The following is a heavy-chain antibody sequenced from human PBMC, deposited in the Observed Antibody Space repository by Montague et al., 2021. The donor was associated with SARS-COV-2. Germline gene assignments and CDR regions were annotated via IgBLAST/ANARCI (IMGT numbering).Heavy chain of an antibody. CDR1: GGSISSYY. Sequence: SETLSLTCTVSGGSISSYYWSWIRQPPGKGLEWIGYIYHSGSTNYNPSLKSRVTISVDTSKNQFSLKLSSVTAADTAVYYCARDFGGTTYYYGMDVWGQGTTVTVSS. V-gene: IGHV4-59*01. D-gene: IGHD4-17*01. J-gene: IGHJ6*02. CDR2: IYHSGST. CDR3: ARDFGGTTYYYGMDV.